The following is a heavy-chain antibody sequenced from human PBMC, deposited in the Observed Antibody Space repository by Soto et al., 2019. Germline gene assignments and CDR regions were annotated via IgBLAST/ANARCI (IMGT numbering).Heavy chain of an antibody. CDR3: ASVLVALGHWFDP. CDR2: ISVYNGIT. D-gene: IGHD2-21*01. J-gene: IGHJ5*02. CDR1: GYPLTRSR. V-gene: IGHV1-18*01. Sequence: VQLLQSGAEVKKPGASVKGTCKASGYPLTRSRIRWGRQDPGQGREWMGRISVYNGITNYAQKLQGRVTMTTATSTRTAYMELRSLRSDATYLYACASVLVALGHWFDPWGQGTLVTVSS.